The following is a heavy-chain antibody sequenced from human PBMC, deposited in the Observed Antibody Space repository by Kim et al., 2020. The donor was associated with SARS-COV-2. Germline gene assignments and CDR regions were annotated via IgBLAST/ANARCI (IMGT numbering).Heavy chain of an antibody. V-gene: IGHV3-30*18. CDR2: ISYDGSNK. CDR3: AKPLSPIGTYHYGMDV. J-gene: IGHJ6*01. D-gene: IGHD1-1*01. Sequence: GGSLRLSCAASGFTFSSYGMHWVRQAPGKGLEWVAVISYDGSNKYYADSVRGRFTISRDNSKNTLYLRMNSLRAEDTAVYYFAKPLSPIGTYHYGMDVWG. CDR1: GFTFSSYG.